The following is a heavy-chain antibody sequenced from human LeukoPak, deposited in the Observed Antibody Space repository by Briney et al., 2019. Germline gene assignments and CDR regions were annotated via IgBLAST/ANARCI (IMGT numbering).Heavy chain of an antibody. CDR1: GFTFDDYA. Sequence: GGSLRLSCAASGFTFDDYAMHWVRQAPGKGLEWVSLISGDGGSTYCAGSVKGRFTISRDNSKNSLYLQMNSLRTEDTALYYCAKDRAEYFQHWGQGTLVTVSS. J-gene: IGHJ1*01. CDR2: ISGDGGST. CDR3: AKDRAEYFQH. V-gene: IGHV3-43*02.